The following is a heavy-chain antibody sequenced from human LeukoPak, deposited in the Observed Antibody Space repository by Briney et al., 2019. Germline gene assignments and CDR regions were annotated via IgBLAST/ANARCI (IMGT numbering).Heavy chain of an antibody. CDR3: ARVISGWYPHADY. J-gene: IGHJ4*02. CDR1: GVTLSNYA. V-gene: IGHV3-23*01. CDR2: ISSSGSGGNT. D-gene: IGHD6-19*01. Sequence: GGSLRLSCVASGVTLSNYAMSWARQAPGKGLEWVSGISSSGSGGNTYYADSVKGRFTISRDKSKNTLYLQMNSLRAEDTAVYYCARVISGWYPHADYWGQGTLVTVSS.